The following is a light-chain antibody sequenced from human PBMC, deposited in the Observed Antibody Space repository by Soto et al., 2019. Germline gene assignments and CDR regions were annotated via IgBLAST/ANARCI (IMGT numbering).Light chain of an antibody. CDR3: SSYTSVTARV. J-gene: IGLJ1*01. Sequence: QSALTQPASVSGSLGQSITISCSGTSSDIGYYNYVSWYQQHPGKAPRLIIYEVTHRPSGVSSRFSGSKSGNTASLTISGLQAEDEADYFCSSYTSVTARVFGTGTKVTVL. CDR1: SSDIGYYNY. V-gene: IGLV2-14*01. CDR2: EVT.